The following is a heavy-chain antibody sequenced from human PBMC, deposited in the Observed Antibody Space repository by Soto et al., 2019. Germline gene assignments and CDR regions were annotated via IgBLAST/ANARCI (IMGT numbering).Heavy chain of an antibody. CDR2: IYYTGST. V-gene: IGHV4-31*03. Sequence: SETLSLTCTVSGASISSGGYYWSWIRQHPGKGLEWIGYIYYTGSTYYNPSLKSRVTISVDTSKNTLYLQMNSLRAEDTAVYYCAKDSFFWGSGWDLNGMDVWGQGTTVTVSS. J-gene: IGHJ6*02. D-gene: IGHD6-19*01. CDR1: GASISSGGYY. CDR3: AKDSFFWGSGWDLNGMDV.